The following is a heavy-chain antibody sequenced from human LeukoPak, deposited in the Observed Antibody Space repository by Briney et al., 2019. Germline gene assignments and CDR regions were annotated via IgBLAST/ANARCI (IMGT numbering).Heavy chain of an antibody. CDR2: IYYSGST. D-gene: IGHD1-26*01. CDR3: ARGVELRENWFDP. J-gene: IGHJ5*02. V-gene: IGHV4-59*01. Sequence: SETLSLTCTVSGGSISSYYWSWIRQPPGKGLEWIGYIYYSGSTNYNPSLKSRVTISVDTSKNQFSLKLSSVTAADPAVYYCARGVELRENWFDPWGQGTLVTVSS. CDR1: GGSISSYY.